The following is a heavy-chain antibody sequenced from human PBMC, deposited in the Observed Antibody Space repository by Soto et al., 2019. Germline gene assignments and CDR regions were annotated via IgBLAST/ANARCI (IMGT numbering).Heavy chain of an antibody. D-gene: IGHD6-19*01. CDR1: GFTFSSYG. CDR3: AKARRRGSSGWYVYFDY. J-gene: IGHJ4*02. V-gene: IGHV3-30*18. Sequence: QVQLVESGGGVVQPGRSLRLSCAASGFTFSSYGMHWVRQAPGKGLEWVAVISYDGSNKYYADSVKGRFTISRDNSKNTLYLQMNSLRPEDTAVYYCAKARRRGSSGWYVYFDYWGQGTLVTVSS. CDR2: ISYDGSNK.